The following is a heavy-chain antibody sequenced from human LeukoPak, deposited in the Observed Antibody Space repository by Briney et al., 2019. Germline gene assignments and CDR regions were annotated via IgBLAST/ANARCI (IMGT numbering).Heavy chain of an antibody. CDR2: ISSSSSYI. J-gene: IGHJ4*02. V-gene: IGHV3-21*01. CDR3: AGGYLDCGGDCSDY. Sequence: PGGSLRLSCAASGFTFSSYSMNWVRQAPGKGLEGFSAISSSSSYIYYADSVKGRFTISRDNAKNSLYLQMNSLRAEDTAVYYCAGGYLDCGGDCSDYWGQGTLVTVSS. CDR1: GFTFSSYS. D-gene: IGHD2-21*02.